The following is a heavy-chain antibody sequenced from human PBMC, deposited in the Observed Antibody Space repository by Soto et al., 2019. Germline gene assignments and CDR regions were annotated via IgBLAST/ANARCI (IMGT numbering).Heavy chain of an antibody. D-gene: IGHD5-12*01. CDR1: GVAVTDPTSY. CDR3: ARGYGRWLQSGYDF. V-gene: IGHV4-61*01. Sequence: PSETLSLTCSVSGVAVTDPTSYWTWIRQAPGKGLEWIGYISAAGTTSDNPSLRGRVVMSVDTSKSQFLLKLESVTAADSAVYYCARGYGRWLQSGYDFWGQGSLVTVSS. J-gene: IGHJ4*02. CDR2: ISAAGTT.